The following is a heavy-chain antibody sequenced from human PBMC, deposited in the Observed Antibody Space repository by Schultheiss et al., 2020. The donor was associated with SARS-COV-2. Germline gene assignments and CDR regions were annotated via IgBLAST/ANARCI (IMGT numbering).Heavy chain of an antibody. CDR3: ARDSSAYYGPYAFDL. D-gene: IGHD3-22*01. CDR2: ISYDGSNK. V-gene: IGHV3-30*07. CDR1: GFTFSSYA. J-gene: IGHJ3*01. Sequence: GGSLRLSCAASGFTFSSYAMHWVRQAPGKGLEWVAVISYDGSNKYYADSVKGRFTTSRDDAKNSLYLQMNSLRVEDTAVYFCARDSSAYYGPYAFDLWGQGTMVTVSS.